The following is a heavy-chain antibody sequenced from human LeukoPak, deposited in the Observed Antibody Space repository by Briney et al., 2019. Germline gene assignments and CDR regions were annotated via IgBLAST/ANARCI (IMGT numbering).Heavy chain of an antibody. CDR3: ARYNYCSSTTCSPDE. CDR1: GFTFSGYW. Sequence: GGSLRLSCAASGFTFSGYWMSWVRQAPGKGLEWVANINQDGSEKYYVDSVKGRFTISRDNAKNSLYLQMNSLRAEDTAVFYCARYNYCSSTTCSPDEWGQGALVTVSS. J-gene: IGHJ4*02. D-gene: IGHD2-2*01. V-gene: IGHV3-7*01. CDR2: INQDGSEK.